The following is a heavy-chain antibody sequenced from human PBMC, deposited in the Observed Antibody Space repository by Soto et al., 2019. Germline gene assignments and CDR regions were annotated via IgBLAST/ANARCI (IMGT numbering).Heavy chain of an antibody. CDR1: GYSFTSYW. J-gene: IGHJ3*02. D-gene: IGHD4-17*01. CDR3: ARGPYVPTVTTYYDAAHQIDI. CDR2: IYPGDSDT. Sequence: GESLKISCKGSGYSFTSYWIGWVRQMPGKGLEWMGIIYPGDSDTRYSPSFQGQVIISADKSISTAYLQWSSLKASDTAMYYCARGPYVPTVTTYYDAAHQIDIWGQGTMVTVSS. V-gene: IGHV5-51*01.